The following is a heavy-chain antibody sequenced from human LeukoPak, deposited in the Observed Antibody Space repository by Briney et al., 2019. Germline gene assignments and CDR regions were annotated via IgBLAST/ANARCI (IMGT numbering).Heavy chain of an antibody. V-gene: IGHV4-59*01. D-gene: IGHD7-27*01. CDR1: GGSISSYY. J-gene: IGHJ6*03. CDR2: IYYSGST. Sequence: PSETLSLPCTVSGGSISSYYWSWIRQPPGKGLEWIGYIYYSGSTNYNPSLKSRVTISVDTSKNQFSLNLSSVTAADTAVYCCARGTGGRYYYYYMDVWGKGTTVTVSS. CDR3: ARGTGGRYYYYYMDV.